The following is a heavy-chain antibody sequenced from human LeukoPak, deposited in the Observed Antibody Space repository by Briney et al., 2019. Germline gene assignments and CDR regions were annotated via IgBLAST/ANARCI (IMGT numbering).Heavy chain of an antibody. J-gene: IGHJ6*02. CDR2: ISYDGSNK. CDR3: ARDGAGYYDSSGCEYYYYGMDV. Sequence: GRSLRLSCAASGFTFSSYAMHWVRQAPGKGLEWVAVISYDGSNKYYADSVKGRFTISRDNSKNTLYLQMNSLRAEDTAVYYCARDGAGYYDSSGCEYYYYGMDVWGQGTTVTVSS. D-gene: IGHD3-22*01. V-gene: IGHV3-30-3*01. CDR1: GFTFSSYA.